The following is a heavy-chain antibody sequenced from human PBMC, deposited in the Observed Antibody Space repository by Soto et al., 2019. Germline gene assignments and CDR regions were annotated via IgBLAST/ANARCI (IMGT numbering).Heavy chain of an antibody. CDR3: ITVPYSSGPT. D-gene: IGHD6-25*01. CDR2: IKPISEGGTT. Sequence: PSGSMKLACVASRGHLNTALLHWVFQIPGKGLEWVGRIKPISEGGTTAYAEAVKGRFTISRDDSKNALHLQMDSLKTEDSAVYYCITVPYSSGPTWGLGTLVTVTS. J-gene: IGHJ4*02. CDR1: RGHLNTAL. V-gene: IGHV3-15*07.